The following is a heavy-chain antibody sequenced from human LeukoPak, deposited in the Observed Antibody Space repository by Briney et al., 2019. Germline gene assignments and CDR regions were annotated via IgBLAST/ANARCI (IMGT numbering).Heavy chain of an antibody. CDR3: AKAGDGSYYDILTGYVDY. V-gene: IGHV3-30*02. CDR2: IRYDGSNK. J-gene: IGHJ4*02. D-gene: IGHD3-9*01. CDR1: GFTFSGYG. Sequence: GGSLRLSCAASGFTFSGYGMHWVRQAPGKGLEWVAFIRYDGSNKYYADSVKGRFTISRDNSKNTLYLQMNSLRAEDTAVYYCAKAGDGSYYDILTGYVDYWGQGTLVTVSS.